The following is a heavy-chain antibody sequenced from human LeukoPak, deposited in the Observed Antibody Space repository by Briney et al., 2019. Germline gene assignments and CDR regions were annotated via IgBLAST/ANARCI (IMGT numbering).Heavy chain of an antibody. J-gene: IGHJ3*02. CDR3: VREYSSSSGRAFDI. V-gene: IGHV3-74*01. CDR1: GFTFSSYW. Sequence: GESLRLPCAASGFTFSSYWMHWVRQGPGKGLVWVSRISTDGSSTNSSDSVKGRFTISRDNAKNTLYLQMNSLRAEDTAVYYCVREYSSSSGRAFDIWGQGTMVTVSP. D-gene: IGHD6-6*01. CDR2: ISTDGSST.